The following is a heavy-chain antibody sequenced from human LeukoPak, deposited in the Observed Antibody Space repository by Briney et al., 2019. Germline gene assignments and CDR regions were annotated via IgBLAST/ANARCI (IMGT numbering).Heavy chain of an antibody. CDR2: INHSGST. CDR1: GGSFSGYY. D-gene: IGHD5-18*01. CDR3: ARVSQNTAMVRVYYYYGMGV. Sequence: PSETLSLTCAVYGGSFSGYYWSWIRQPPGKGLEWIGEINHSGSTNYNPSLKSRVTISVGTSKNQFSLKLSSVTAADTAVYYCARVSQNTAMVRVYYYYGMGVWGQGTTVTVSS. V-gene: IGHV4-34*01. J-gene: IGHJ6*02.